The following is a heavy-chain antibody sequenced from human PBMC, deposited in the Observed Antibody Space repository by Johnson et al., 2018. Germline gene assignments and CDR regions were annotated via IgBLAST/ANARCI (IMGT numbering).Heavy chain of an antibody. CDR2: IKEDGSEK. CDR1: GFSSSTYA. V-gene: IGHV3-7*01. J-gene: IGHJ3*02. CDR3: ARDSGIIVAPAPDAFDI. Sequence: VQLVESGGGLVQPGGSLRLSCAASGFSSSTYAMTWVRQAPGKGLEWVANIKEDGSEKHYVDSMKGRFTISRDNAKNLLYLHMSGLRAEDTAVYYCARDSGIIVAPAPDAFDIWGQGTVVTVSS. D-gene: IGHD2-2*01.